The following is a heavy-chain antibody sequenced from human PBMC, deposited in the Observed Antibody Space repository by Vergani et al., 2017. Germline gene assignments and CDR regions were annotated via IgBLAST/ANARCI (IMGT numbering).Heavy chain of an antibody. D-gene: IGHD3-16*02. CDR2: INPNSGCT. J-gene: IGHJ3*02. Sequence: QVQLVQSGAEVKKPGASVKVHCKASGYTFTGYYMHWVRQAPGQGLEWVGRINPNSGCTNYAQKFQGRVTRTRDTSISTACMELSRLRYDATAVYYCARGTRYEAFDIWGQGTMVTVSS. CDR1: GYTFTGYY. V-gene: IGHV1-2*06. CDR3: ARGTRYEAFDI.